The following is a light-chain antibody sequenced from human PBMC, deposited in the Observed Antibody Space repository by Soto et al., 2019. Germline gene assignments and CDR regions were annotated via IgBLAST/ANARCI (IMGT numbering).Light chain of an antibody. CDR1: QSISWW. CDR2: TAS. J-gene: IGKJ1*01. Sequence: DIQMTQSPSTLSASVGDRVTITCRASQSISWWLAWYQQKPGKAPKLLIYTASNLESGVPSRFSGSGSGTEFTLTISSLQPDDFATYYCQQYDSYSWTFGQGTKVEIK. V-gene: IGKV1-5*03. CDR3: QQYDSYSWT.